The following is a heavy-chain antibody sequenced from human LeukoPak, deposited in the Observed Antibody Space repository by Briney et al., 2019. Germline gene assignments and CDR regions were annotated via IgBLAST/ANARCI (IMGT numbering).Heavy chain of an antibody. J-gene: IGHJ4*02. CDR1: GFTFDDYA. CDR2: ISWNSGSI. CDR3: AKDQVWVAARPNHPFDY. D-gene: IGHD6-6*01. V-gene: IGHV3-9*01. Sequence: PGGSLRLSCAASGFTFDDYAMHWVRQAPGKGLEWVSGISWNSGSIGYADSVKGRFTISRDNAKNSLYLQMNSLRAEDTAVYYCAKDQVWVAARPNHPFDYWGQGTLVTVSS.